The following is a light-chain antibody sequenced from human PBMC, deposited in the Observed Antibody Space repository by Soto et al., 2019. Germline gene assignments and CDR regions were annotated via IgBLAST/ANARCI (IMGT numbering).Light chain of an antibody. J-gene: IGKJ4*01. CDR1: KRVSSSY. V-gene: IGKV3-20*01. CDR2: GAS. CDR3: QKYVSALT. Sequence: ETVLTQSPGTLSLSPGERATLCCSAIKRVSSSYLAWYKQKPGQAPRLLIYGASSRATGIPDRCSGSGSGTDFTLTISRLEPEDFAVYYCQKYVSALTFGGGTKVEI.